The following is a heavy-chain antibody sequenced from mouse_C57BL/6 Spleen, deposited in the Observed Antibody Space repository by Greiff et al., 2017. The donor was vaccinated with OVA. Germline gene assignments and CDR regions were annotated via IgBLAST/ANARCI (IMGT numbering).Heavy chain of an antibody. CDR3: ARGTGTDAMDY. CDR2: ISSGSSTI. Sequence: EVKLVESGGGLVKPGGSLKLSCAASGFTFSDYGMHWVRQAPEKGLEWVAYISSGSSTISYADTVKGRFTISRDNAKNTLFLQMTRLRSEDTAVYYCARGTGTDAMDYWGQGTSVTVSS. D-gene: IGHD4-1*01. V-gene: IGHV5-17*01. J-gene: IGHJ4*01. CDR1: GFTFSDYG.